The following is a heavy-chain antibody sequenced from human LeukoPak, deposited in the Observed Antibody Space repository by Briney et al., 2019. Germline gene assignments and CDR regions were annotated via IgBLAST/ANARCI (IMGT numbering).Heavy chain of an antibody. CDR3: AKGLWFGELLPFDI. D-gene: IGHD3-10*01. CDR2: ISGSGGST. J-gene: IGHJ3*02. CDR1: GFTFSSYA. V-gene: IGHV3-23*01. Sequence: GGSLRLSCAASGFTFSSYAMSWFPQAPGKGLNGVSAISGSGGSTYYADSVKGRFTISRDNSKNTLYLQMNSLRAEDTAVYYCAKGLWFGELLPFDIWGQGTMVTVSS.